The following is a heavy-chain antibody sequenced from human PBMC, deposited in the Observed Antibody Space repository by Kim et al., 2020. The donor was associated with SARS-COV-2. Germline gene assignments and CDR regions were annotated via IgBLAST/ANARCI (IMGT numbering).Heavy chain of an antibody. CDR2: ISYDGSNK. CDR1: GFTFSSYA. J-gene: IGHJ4*02. V-gene: IGHV3-30*04. D-gene: IGHD5-12*01. CDR3: ARGAVGGYSGYVTSGDTDY. Sequence: GGSLRLSCAASGFTFSSYAMHWVRQAPGKGLEWVAVISYDGSNKYYADSVKGRFTISRDNSKNMLYLQMNSLRAEDTAVYYCARGAVGGYSGYVTSGDTDYWGQGTLVIVSS.